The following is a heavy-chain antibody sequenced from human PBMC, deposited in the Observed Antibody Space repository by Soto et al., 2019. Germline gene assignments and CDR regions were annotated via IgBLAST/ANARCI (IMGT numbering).Heavy chain of an antibody. CDR3: AREASSSSVNIYYFDY. CDR1: GGTFSSYA. V-gene: IGHV1-69*13. J-gene: IGHJ4*02. Sequence: ASVKVSCKASGGTFSSYAISWVRQAPGQGLEWMGGIIPIFGTANYAQKFQGRVTITADESTSTAYMELSSLRSEDTAVYYCAREASSSSVNIYYFDYWGQGTLVTVSS. D-gene: IGHD6-6*01. CDR2: IIPIFGTA.